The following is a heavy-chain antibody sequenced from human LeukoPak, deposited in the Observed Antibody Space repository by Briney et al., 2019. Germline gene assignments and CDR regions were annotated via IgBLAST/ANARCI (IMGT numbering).Heavy chain of an antibody. Sequence: PGRSLRLSCAASGFTFDDYAMHWVRQAPGKGLEWVSGISWNSGSIGYADSVKGRFTISRDNAKNSLYLQMNSLRAEDTALYYCAKDGGYCSSTSCYGWFDPWGQGTLVTVSS. CDR2: ISWNSGSI. J-gene: IGHJ5*02. CDR3: AKDGGYCSSTSCYGWFDP. D-gene: IGHD2-2*01. CDR1: GFTFDDYA. V-gene: IGHV3-9*01.